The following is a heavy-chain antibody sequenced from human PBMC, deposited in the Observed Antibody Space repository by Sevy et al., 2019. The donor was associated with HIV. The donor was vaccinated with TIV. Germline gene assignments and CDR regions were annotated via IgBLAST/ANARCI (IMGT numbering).Heavy chain of an antibody. CDR1: GFTFKTYN. CDR2: ITNSSSII. D-gene: IGHD6-13*01. Sequence: GGSLRLSCVASGFTFKTYNMNWVRQAPGKGLEWVSYITNSSSIIYYADSVRDRFTISRDNAKNSLYLQMNSLRPEDTAVYFCARDGLPAPAKFDYWGQGTQVTVSS. J-gene: IGHJ4*02. V-gene: IGHV3-48*01. CDR3: ARDGLPAPAKFDY.